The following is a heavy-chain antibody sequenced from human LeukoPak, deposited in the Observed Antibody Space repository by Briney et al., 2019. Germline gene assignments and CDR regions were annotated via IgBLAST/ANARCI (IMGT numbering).Heavy chain of an antibody. V-gene: IGHV4-4*09. CDR1: GDSISSYY. CDR2: IYISGNT. CDR3: ARQPGYGDQVFDH. D-gene: IGHD4-17*01. J-gene: IGHJ4*02. Sequence: PSETLSLTCTVSGDSISSYYWSWIRQPPGKGLEWIGNIYISGNTNYNSSLKSRVTISLDTSKNQFSLILSSVTAADTAVYYCARQPGYGDQVFDHWGQGTLVTVSS.